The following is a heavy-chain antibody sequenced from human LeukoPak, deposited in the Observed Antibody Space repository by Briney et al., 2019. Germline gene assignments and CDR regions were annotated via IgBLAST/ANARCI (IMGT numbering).Heavy chain of an antibody. J-gene: IGHJ6*02. V-gene: IGHV3-11*01. CDR3: ARVRRDQGASYYYYGMDV. D-gene: IGHD1-26*01. CDR1: GFTFSDYY. Sequence: GGSLRLSCAASGFTFSDYYMSWIRQAPGKGLEWVSYISSSGSNIYYADSVKGRFTISRDNAKNSLCLQMNSLRAEDTAVYYCARVRRDQGASYYYYGMDVWGQGTTVTVSS. CDR2: ISSSGSNI.